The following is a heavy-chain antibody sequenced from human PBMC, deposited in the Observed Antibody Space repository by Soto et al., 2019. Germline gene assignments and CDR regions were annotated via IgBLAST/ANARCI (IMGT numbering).Heavy chain of an antibody. CDR2: IIPLFGTP. CDR1: GGTFTAYA. D-gene: IGHD6-13*01. CDR3: AREGVAGLEH. J-gene: IGHJ1*01. Sequence: QVHLVQSGAAVKKPGSLVTVSCKASGGTFTAYAINWVRQAPGQGLEWMGGIIPLFGTPNYAQKFQGRVTISADKSTTTAYMEVSSLRAEDTAVYYFAREGVAGLEHWGQGTLVTVSS. V-gene: IGHV1-69*06.